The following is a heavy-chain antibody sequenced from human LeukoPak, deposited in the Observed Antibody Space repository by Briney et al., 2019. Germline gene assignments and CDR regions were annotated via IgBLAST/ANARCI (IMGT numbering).Heavy chain of an antibody. D-gene: IGHD3-22*01. V-gene: IGHV1-18*01. CDR1: GYTFTSYG. J-gene: IGHJ4*02. Sequence: ASVKVSCTASGYTFTSYGISWVRQAPGQGLEWMGWVSAYNGNTNYAQKLQGRVTMTTDTSTSTAYMELRSLRSDDTAVYYCARAGDYYDSSGYPNDYWGQGTLVTVSS. CDR3: ARAGDYYDSSGYPNDY. CDR2: VSAYNGNT.